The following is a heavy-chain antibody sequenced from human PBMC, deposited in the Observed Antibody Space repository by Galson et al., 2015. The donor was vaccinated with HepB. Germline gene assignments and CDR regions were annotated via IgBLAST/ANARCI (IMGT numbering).Heavy chain of an antibody. Sequence: SLRLSCAASGFTFSSYAMHWVRQAPGKGLEWVAVISYDGSNKYYADSVKGRFTISRDNSKNTLYLQMNSLRAEDTAVYYCARDPAPHPVYCSGGSCYSNGMDVWGQGTTVTVSS. CDR3: ARDPAPHPVYCSGGSCYSNGMDV. V-gene: IGHV3-30-3*01. J-gene: IGHJ6*02. CDR1: GFTFSSYA. D-gene: IGHD2-15*01. CDR2: ISYDGSNK.